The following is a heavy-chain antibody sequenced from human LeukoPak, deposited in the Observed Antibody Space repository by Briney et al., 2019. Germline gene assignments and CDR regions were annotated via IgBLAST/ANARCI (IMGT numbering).Heavy chain of an antibody. CDR1: GFTFSDNY. V-gene: IGHV3-53*01. J-gene: IGHJ2*01. CDR2: IYIGGHT. D-gene: IGHD3-22*01. Sequence: PGGSLRLSCVASGFTFSDNYMSWVRQAPGKGLEWVSLIYIGGHTYYAGSVKGRFTISRDNSKNTVSLQMNNLRAEDTAVYYCAREGGYYSDSSAGYSALWGRGTLVTVSS. CDR3: AREGGYYSDSSAGYSAL.